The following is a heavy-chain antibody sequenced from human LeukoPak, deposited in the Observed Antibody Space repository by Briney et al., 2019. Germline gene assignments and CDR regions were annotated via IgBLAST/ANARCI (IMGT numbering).Heavy chain of an antibody. CDR3: ARESPSGYYYDSSGYLDY. Sequence: ASVKVSCKASGGTFSNYAISWVRQAPGQGLEWMGGIIPIFGTGNYAQKFQGRVTITADESTSTVYMELSSLRSEDTAVYYCARESPSGYYYDSSGYLDYWGQGTLVTVSS. D-gene: IGHD3-22*01. CDR1: GGTFSNYA. J-gene: IGHJ4*02. V-gene: IGHV1-69*13. CDR2: IIPIFGTG.